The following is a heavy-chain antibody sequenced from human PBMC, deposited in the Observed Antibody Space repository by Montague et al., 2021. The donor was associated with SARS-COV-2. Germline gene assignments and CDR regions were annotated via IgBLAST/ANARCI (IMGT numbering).Heavy chain of an antibody. J-gene: IGHJ3*02. Sequence: SEILSLTRTVSGGSISSYYWNWIRETPGKGLEWIGYIYYSGTTNXNPSLKSRVTISLDTPKNQFSLNLNSVTAADTAIYYCARDQAAKISFKGAFDIWGQGRMVTVSS. D-gene: IGHD3-3*01. V-gene: IGHV4-59*01. CDR1: GGSISSYY. CDR3: ARDQAAKISFKGAFDI. CDR2: IYYSGTT.